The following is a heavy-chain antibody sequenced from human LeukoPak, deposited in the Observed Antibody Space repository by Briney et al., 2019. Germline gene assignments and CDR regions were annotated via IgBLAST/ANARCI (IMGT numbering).Heavy chain of an antibody. CDR2: INGNGAST. CDR1: GFTFSSYA. V-gene: IGHV3-23*01. CDR3: TKDFQHDGGQD. D-gene: IGHD4-17*01. J-gene: IGHJ4*02. Sequence: GGSLRLSCAASGFTFSSYAMSWVRQAPGKGPEWVSTINGNGASTHYAESVQGRFTISRDNSKNTLYLQMNSLRADDTALYYCTKDFQHDGGQDWGQGSPVTVSS.